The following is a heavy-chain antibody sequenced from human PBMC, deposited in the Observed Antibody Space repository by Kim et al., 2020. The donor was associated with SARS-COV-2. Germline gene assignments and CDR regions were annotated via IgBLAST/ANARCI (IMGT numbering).Heavy chain of an antibody. V-gene: IGHV3-11*01. J-gene: IGHJ6*02. CDR2: ISSSGSTI. CDR1: GFTFSDYY. CDR3: ARVDNWNDYGMDV. Sequence: GGSLRLSCAASGFTFSDYYMSWIRQAPGKGLEWVSYISSSGSTIYYADSVKGRFTISRDNTKNSLYLQMNSLRAEDTAVYYCARVDNWNDYGMDVWGQGTTVTVAS. D-gene: IGHD1-20*01.